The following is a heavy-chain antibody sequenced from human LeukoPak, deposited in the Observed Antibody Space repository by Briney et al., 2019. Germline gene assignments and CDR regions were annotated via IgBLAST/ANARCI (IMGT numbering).Heavy chain of an antibody. CDR3: ARDADYHIDGRWYDAFDM. CDR2: ISGSGGST. CDR1: GFTFSSYA. D-gene: IGHD5-12*01. Sequence: GGSLRLSCAASGFTFSSYAMSWVRQAPGKGLEWVSAISGSGGSTYYADSVKGRFTISRDNAQNSLYLQMNSLRVEDTAVYYCARDADYHIDGRWYDAFDMWGLGTRVTVAS. V-gene: IGHV3-23*01. J-gene: IGHJ3*02.